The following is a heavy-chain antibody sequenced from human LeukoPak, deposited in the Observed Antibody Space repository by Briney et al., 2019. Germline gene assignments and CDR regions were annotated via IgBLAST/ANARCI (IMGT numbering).Heavy chain of an antibody. CDR2: ISHSGST. CDR3: ARWVGNRNWFDP. Sequence: PSETLSLTCTVSGGSISSGSYLWGCIRQSPGKGLEWIGSISHSGSTYYNPSLKTRVTVSVDTSKNQFSLKVTSVTAADTAVYYCARWVGNRNWFDPWGQGTLVTVSS. V-gene: IGHV4-39*07. CDR1: GGSISSGSYL. J-gene: IGHJ5*02. D-gene: IGHD1-26*01.